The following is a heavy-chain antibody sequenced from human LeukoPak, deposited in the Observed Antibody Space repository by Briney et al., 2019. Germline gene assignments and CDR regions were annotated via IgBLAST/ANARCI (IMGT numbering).Heavy chain of an antibody. CDR1: GFTFTVYW. V-gene: IGHV3-7*01. CDR2: IKEDGSEK. J-gene: IGHJ4*02. CDR3: AKGRWELRD. Sequence: GGSLRLSCAASGFTFTVYWMSWVRQAPGKGLEWVANIKEDGSEKYYVDSVKGRFTISKDNAKNSLYLQMNSLRAEDTAVYYCAKGRWELRDWGQGTLVTVSS. D-gene: IGHD1-26*01.